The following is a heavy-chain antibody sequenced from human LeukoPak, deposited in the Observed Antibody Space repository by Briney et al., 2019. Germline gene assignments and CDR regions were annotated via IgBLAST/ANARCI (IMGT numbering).Heavy chain of an antibody. CDR3: AKLVGPTGWGCFDY. Sequence: PGGSLRLSXAASGFTFSSYAMSWVRQAPGKGLEWVSAIGGSGGSTYYADSVKGRFTISRDNSKNTLYLQMNSLRAEDTAVYYCAKLVGPTGWGCFDYWGQGTLVTVSS. D-gene: IGHD1-26*01. V-gene: IGHV3-23*01. CDR2: IGGSGGST. J-gene: IGHJ4*02. CDR1: GFTFSSYA.